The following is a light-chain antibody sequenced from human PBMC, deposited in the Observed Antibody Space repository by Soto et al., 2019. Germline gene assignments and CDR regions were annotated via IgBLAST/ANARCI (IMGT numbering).Light chain of an antibody. CDR2: EVT. V-gene: IGLV2-8*01. CDR1: SSDVGDYKY. Sequence: QSVLTQPPSASGSLGQSVTISCTGTSSDVGDYKYVSWYQQHPGKAPKVMIYEVTKRPSGVPDRFSGSKSGNTASLTVSGLQAEDEADYYCSSYAGNNDLVFGGGTKVTVL. J-gene: IGLJ3*02. CDR3: SSYAGNNDLV.